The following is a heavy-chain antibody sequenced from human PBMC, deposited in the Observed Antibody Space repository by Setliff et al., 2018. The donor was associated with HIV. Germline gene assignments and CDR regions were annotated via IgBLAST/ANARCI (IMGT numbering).Heavy chain of an antibody. CDR2: IHHGGST. J-gene: IGHJ3*02. CDR3: ARVVYNSSGYYYLGAFDI. CDR1: GYSISSGYY. V-gene: IGHV4-38-2*01. D-gene: IGHD3-22*01. Sequence: PSETLSLTCAVSGYSISSGYYWGWIRQPPGKGLEWIGSIHHGGSTYYSPSLKSRVTISLEPSKNQFSLKLSSVTAADTAVYYCARVVYNSSGYYYLGAFDIWGRGTMVTVSS.